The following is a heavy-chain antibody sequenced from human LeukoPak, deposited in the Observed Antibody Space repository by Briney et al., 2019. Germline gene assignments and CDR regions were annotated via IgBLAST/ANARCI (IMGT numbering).Heavy chain of an antibody. CDR1: GFTFSSYG. D-gene: IGHD6-13*01. CDR2: ISYDGSNK. Sequence: QPGGSLRLSCAASGFTFSSYGMHWVRQAPGKGLEWVAVISYDGSNKYYADSVKGRFTISRDNSKNTLYLQMNSLRAEDTAVYYCAKVDTPNRYSSSWYYFDYWGQGTLVTVSS. J-gene: IGHJ4*02. V-gene: IGHV3-30*18. CDR3: AKVDTPNRYSSSWYYFDY.